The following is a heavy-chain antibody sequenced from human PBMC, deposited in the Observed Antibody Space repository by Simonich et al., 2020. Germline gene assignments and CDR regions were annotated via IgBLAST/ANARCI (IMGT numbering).Heavy chain of an antibody. CDR1: GGSISSYY. CDR3: ARLPDY. Sequence: QVQLQESGPGLVKPSETLSLTCTFSGGSISSYYWSWIRNPPWKGLDWIGCIYNSGGTNDTPSLNSRVTISVDTSKNQFSLKLSSVTAADTAVYYCARLPDYWGQGTLVTVSS. V-gene: IGHV4-59*08. J-gene: IGHJ4*02. CDR2: IYNSGGT.